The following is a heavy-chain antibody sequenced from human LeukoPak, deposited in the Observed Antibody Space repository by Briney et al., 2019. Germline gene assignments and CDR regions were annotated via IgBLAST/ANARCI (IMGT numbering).Heavy chain of an antibody. CDR3: ALTVSSSWYGYFQH. D-gene: IGHD6-13*01. J-gene: IGHJ1*01. Sequence: SVKVSCKASGGTFISYAISWVRQAPGQGLEWMGRIIPICGTANYAQEFQGRVTISTDESTSTAYMELSSLGSEDTAVYYCALTVSSSWYGYFQHWGQGTLVTVSS. V-gene: IGHV1-69*05. CDR1: GGTFISYA. CDR2: IIPICGTA.